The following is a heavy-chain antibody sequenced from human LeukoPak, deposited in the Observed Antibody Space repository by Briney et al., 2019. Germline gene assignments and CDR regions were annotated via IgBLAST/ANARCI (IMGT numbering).Heavy chain of an antibody. Sequence: SVKVSCKASGGTFSSYAISWVRQAPGQALEWMGGIIPIFGTANYAQKFQGRVTITADESTSTAYMELSSLRSEDTAVYYCARTDSGYDYSYYYYYGMDVWGQGTTVTVSS. CDR1: GGTFSSYA. CDR3: ARTDSGYDYSYYYYYGMDV. CDR2: IIPIFGTA. V-gene: IGHV1-69*13. J-gene: IGHJ6*02. D-gene: IGHD5-12*01.